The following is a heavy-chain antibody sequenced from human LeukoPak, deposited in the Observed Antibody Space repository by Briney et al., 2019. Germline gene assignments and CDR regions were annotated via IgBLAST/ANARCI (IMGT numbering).Heavy chain of an antibody. CDR1: GGSISSYY. D-gene: IGHD6-13*01. V-gene: IGHV4-59*01. J-gene: IGHJ4*02. CDR2: IYYSGST. Sequence: SETLSLTCTVSGGSISSYYWSWIRQPPGKGLEWIGYIYYSGSTNYNPSLKSRVTISVDTSKNQFSLKLSSVTAADTAVYYCARDGGKAAAGLGYWGQGTLVTVSS. CDR3: ARDGGKAAAGLGY.